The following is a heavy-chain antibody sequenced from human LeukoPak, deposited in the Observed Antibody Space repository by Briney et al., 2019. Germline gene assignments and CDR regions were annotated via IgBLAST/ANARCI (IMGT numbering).Heavy chain of an antibody. J-gene: IGHJ4*02. CDR1: GFTFGDYS. CDR2: ISGSGGDR. Sequence: GGSLRLSCAASGFTFGDYSMSWVRQTPGKGLEWVSAISGSGGDRYDADSVRGRFNISRDNSKNTLHLLMNSLRAEDTAVYYCARRFSGSYSLYYYDYWGQGTLVTVSS. D-gene: IGHD1-26*01. V-gene: IGHV3-23*01. CDR3: ARRFSGSYSLYYYDY.